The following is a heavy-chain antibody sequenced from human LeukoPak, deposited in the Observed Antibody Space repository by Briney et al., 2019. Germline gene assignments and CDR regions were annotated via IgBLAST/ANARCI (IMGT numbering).Heavy chain of an antibody. J-gene: IGHJ5*02. Sequence: ASVKVSCKASGYSFADYYMHWVRQAPGQGLEWMGWIKPNSGDTRSAQKFQGRVTMTRDTSISTAYMELSSLRYDDTAVYYCATNILVRDIINWFDPWGQGALVTVSS. CDR3: ATNILVRDIINWFDP. CDR2: IKPNSGDT. V-gene: IGHV1-2*02. CDR1: GYSFADYY. D-gene: IGHD3-10*01.